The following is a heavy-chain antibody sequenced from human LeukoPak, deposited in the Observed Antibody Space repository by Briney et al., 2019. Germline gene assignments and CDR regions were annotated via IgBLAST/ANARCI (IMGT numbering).Heavy chain of an antibody. CDR2: INPNSGGT. CDR3: ASSNYDILTGPGAFDI. Sequence: ASVKVSCKASGYTFTGYYMHWVRQAPGQGLEWMGWINPNSGGTNYAQKFQGRVTMTRDTSISTAYMELSRLRSDDTAVYYCASSNYDILTGPGAFDIWGQGTMVTVSS. CDR1: GYTFTGYY. D-gene: IGHD3-9*01. V-gene: IGHV1-2*02. J-gene: IGHJ3*02.